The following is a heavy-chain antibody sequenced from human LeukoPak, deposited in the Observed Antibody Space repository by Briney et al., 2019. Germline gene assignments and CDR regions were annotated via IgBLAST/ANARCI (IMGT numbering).Heavy chain of an antibody. CDR1: GFTFSSYS. D-gene: IGHD4-23*01. J-gene: IGHJ4*02. CDR3: ARNGGNSDFDY. V-gene: IGHV3-21*01. CDR2: ISSSGTYI. Sequence: KPGGSLRLSCAASGFTFSSYSMNWVRQAPGKGLEWVSFISSSGTYIYYADSMKGRFTISRDNAKNSLYLQMNSLRAEDTAVYYCARNGGNSDFDYWGQGTLVTVS.